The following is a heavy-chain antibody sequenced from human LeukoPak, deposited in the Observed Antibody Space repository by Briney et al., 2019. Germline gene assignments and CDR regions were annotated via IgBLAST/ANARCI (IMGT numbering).Heavy chain of an antibody. CDR3: AREGGIAARRGAFDI. D-gene: IGHD6-6*01. Sequence: SETLSLTCTVSGGSISSYYWSWIRQPPGKGLEWIGYIYYSGSTNYNPSLKSRVTISVDTSKNQFSLKLSSVTAADTAVYYCAREGGIAARRGAFDIWGQGTMVTVSS. CDR1: GGSISSYY. CDR2: IYYSGST. V-gene: IGHV4-59*01. J-gene: IGHJ3*02.